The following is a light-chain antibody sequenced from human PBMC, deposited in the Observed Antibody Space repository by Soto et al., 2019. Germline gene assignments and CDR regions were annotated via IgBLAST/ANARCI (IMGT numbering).Light chain of an antibody. CDR3: QQVKSFPLS. CDR2: GAS. J-gene: IGKJ4*01. V-gene: IGKV1-9*01. CDR1: EGITTY. Sequence: ELTQSPPFLSASVGDRVTITCRADEGITTYLAWYQQQPGKAPKVLIYGASTLQNGVPPRFSGSGSGTEFTLTISSLQPEDFATYYCQQVKSFPLSFGGGTKVEVK.